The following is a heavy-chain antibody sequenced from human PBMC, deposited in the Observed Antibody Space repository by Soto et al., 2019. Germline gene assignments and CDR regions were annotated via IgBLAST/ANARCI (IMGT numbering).Heavy chain of an antibody. CDR3: ASEVGYCSGGSCYSAYFDY. Sequence: GGSLRLSCAASGFTFSSYGMHWVRQAPGKGLEWVAVIWYDGSNKYYADSVKGRFTISRDNSKNTLYLQMNSLRAEDTAVYYCASEVGYCSGGSCYSAYFDYWGQGTLVTVSS. CDR1: GFTFSSYG. CDR2: IWYDGSNK. V-gene: IGHV3-33*01. J-gene: IGHJ4*02. D-gene: IGHD2-15*01.